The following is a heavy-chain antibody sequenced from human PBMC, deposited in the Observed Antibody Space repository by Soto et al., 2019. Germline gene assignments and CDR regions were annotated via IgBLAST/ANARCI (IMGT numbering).Heavy chain of an antibody. CDR1: GGSISSYY. Sequence: QVQLQESGPGLVKPSETLSLTCTVSGGSISSYYWSWIRQPPGKGLEWIGSIYYSGSTNYNPSLMSRVTISVDTSKNQFSLKLSSVTAADTAVYYCAKMGYSSGWFTFDYWGQGTLVTVSS. CDR3: AKMGYSSGWFTFDY. D-gene: IGHD6-19*01. CDR2: IYYSGST. J-gene: IGHJ4*02. V-gene: IGHV4-59*01.